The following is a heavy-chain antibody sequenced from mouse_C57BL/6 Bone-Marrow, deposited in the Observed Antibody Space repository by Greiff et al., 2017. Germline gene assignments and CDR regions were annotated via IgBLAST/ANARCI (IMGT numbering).Heavy chain of an antibody. CDR1: GFTFSSYG. Sequence: EVKVVESGGDLVKPGGSLKLSCAASGFTFSSYGMSWVRQTPDKRLEWVATISSGGSYTYYPDSVKGRFTISRDNAKNTLYLQMSSLKSEDTAMYYCARLGPSRGQGTLVTVSA. CDR2: ISSGGSYT. CDR3: ARLGPS. V-gene: IGHV5-6*01. J-gene: IGHJ3*01.